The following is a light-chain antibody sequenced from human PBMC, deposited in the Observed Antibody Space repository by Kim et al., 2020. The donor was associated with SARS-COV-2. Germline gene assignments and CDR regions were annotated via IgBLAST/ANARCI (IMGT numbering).Light chain of an antibody. Sequence: QLVLTQSSSASASLGSSVKLTCTLSSGHSSYIIAWHQQQPGKAPRYLMKLEGSGSYNKGSGVPDRFSGSSSGADRYLTISNLQSEDEADYYCETWDSNSFGSGTKVTVL. V-gene: IGLV4-60*03. CDR3: ETWDSNS. J-gene: IGLJ6*01. CDR1: SGHSSYI. CDR2: LEGSGSY.